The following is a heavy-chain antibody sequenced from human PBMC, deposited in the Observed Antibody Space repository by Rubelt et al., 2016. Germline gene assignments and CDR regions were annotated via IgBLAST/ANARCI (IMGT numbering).Heavy chain of an antibody. V-gene: IGHV2-5*02. Sequence: QITLKESGPTLVKPTQTLTLTCTFSGFSLTTTGVAVGWIRQPPGRALEWLALIYWDDDKRYSPSLESRLTITKDTSKNQVVLTVTNMDPVDTATYFCVHSLVTPAFFDYWGQGTLVTVSS. CDR2: IYWDDDK. D-gene: IGHD4-23*01. CDR3: VHSLVTPAFFDY. CDR1: GFSLTTTGVA. J-gene: IGHJ4*02.